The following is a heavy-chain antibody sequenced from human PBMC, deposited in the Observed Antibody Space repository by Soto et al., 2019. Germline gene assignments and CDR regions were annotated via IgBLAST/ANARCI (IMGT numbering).Heavy chain of an antibody. CDR1: GGSFSGYY. D-gene: IGHD3-3*01. CDR3: VRGRRFLEWLGHYYYGMDV. V-gene: IGHV4-34*01. CDR2: INHSGST. Sequence: SETLSLTCAVYGGSFSGYYWSWIRQPPWKGLEWIGEINHSGSTNYNPSLKSRVTISVDTSKNQFSLKLSSVTAADTAVYYCVRGRRFLEWLGHYYYGMDVWGQGTTVTVSS. J-gene: IGHJ6*02.